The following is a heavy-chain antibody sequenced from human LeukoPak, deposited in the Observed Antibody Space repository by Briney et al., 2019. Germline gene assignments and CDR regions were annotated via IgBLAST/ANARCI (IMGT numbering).Heavy chain of an antibody. Sequence: SEILSLTCAVYGGSFSGYYWSWIRQPPGKGLEWIGEINHSGSTNYNPSLKGRVTISVDTSKNQFSLKLSSVTAADTAVYYCARQSFWGNINIDYWGQGTLVTVSS. CDR3: ARQSFWGNINIDY. CDR1: GGSFSGYY. D-gene: IGHD3-16*01. V-gene: IGHV4-34*01. CDR2: INHSGST. J-gene: IGHJ4*02.